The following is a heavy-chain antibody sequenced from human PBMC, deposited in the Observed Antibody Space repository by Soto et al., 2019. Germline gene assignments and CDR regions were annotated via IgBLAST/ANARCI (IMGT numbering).Heavy chain of an antibody. V-gene: IGHV4-59*01. J-gene: IGHJ4*02. CDR3: ARGRAYCGGDSYPDYFDY. Sequence: SLTSTVSCGLTSNYYWTGIRQTPAEELEWIVFVYYGWITNYKPSLESRVTISVDTSEDQFSLKLNSVTAADTAVYYCARGRAYCGGDSYPDYFDYWGQGTPVTVSS. CDR2: VYYGWIT. CDR1: CGLTSNYY. D-gene: IGHD2-21*02.